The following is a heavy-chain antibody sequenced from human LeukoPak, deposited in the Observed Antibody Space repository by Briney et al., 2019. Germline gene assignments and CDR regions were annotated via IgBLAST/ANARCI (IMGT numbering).Heavy chain of an antibody. V-gene: IGHV3-23*01. CDR1: GFTFSSYA. CDR3: AKDSSWNYVEPSLWDY. J-gene: IGHJ4*02. CDR2: ISGSGGST. Sequence: PGGSLRLSCAASGFTFSSYAMSWVRQAPGKGLEWVSAISGSGGSTYYADSVKGRFTISRDNSKNTLYLQMNSLRAEDTAVYYCAKDSSWNYVEPSLWDYWGQETLVTVSS. D-gene: IGHD1-7*01.